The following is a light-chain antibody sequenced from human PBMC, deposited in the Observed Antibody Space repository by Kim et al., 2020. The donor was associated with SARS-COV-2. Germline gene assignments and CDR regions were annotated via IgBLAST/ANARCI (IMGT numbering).Light chain of an antibody. CDR1: RGSIDDNY. V-gene: IGLV6-57*03. J-gene: IGLJ2*01. CDR2: EDD. Sequence: GKPLTLSCTRSRGSIDDNYVQWYQQRPGGVPTTVIYEDDQRPSGVSDRLSGSIDNSSNSASLTISGLRTEDEADYYCQSYNRDNVLFGGGTQLTVL. CDR3: QSYNRDNVL.